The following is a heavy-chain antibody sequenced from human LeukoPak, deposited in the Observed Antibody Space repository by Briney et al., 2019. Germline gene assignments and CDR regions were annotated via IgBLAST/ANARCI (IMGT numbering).Heavy chain of an antibody. V-gene: IGHV3-74*03. J-gene: IGHJ4*02. CDR3: ARPRRIQLWFDY. CDR1: GFTFSNYW. D-gene: IGHD5-18*01. Sequence: GGSLRLSCAASGFTFSNYWMHWVRQAPGEGLVWVSRIRSDGSITLYADSVKGRFTISRDNAKNTLYLQVNSLRTEDTAVYYCARPRRIQLWFDYWGQGTLVTVSS. CDR2: IRSDGSIT.